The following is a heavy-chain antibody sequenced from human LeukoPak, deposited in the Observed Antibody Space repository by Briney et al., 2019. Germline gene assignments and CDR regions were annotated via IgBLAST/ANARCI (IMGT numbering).Heavy chain of an antibody. CDR3: ARGPYGSGSYYNRLFDY. Sequence: ASVKVSCKASGYTFTSYDINWVRQATGQGLEWMGIINPSGGSTSYAQKFQGRVTMTRDTSTSTVYMELSSLRSEDTAVYYCARGPYGSGSYYNRLFDYWGQGTLVTVSS. CDR2: INPSGGST. J-gene: IGHJ4*02. D-gene: IGHD3-10*01. V-gene: IGHV1-46*01. CDR1: GYTFTSYD.